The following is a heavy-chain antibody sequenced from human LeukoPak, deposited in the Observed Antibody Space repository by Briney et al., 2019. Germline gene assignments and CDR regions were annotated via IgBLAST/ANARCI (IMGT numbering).Heavy chain of an antibody. CDR3: ARHSARGYSYGQGFDP. D-gene: IGHD5-18*01. V-gene: IGHV1-46*01. CDR2: INPSGAST. Sequence: ASVKVSCKASGYTFTDFYMNWVRQAPGQGLEWMGIINPSGASTSYAQKFQGRVTMTRDTSTSTVYMELSSLKASDTAMYYCARHSARGYSYGQGFDPWGQGTLVTVSS. CDR1: GYTFTDFY. J-gene: IGHJ5*02.